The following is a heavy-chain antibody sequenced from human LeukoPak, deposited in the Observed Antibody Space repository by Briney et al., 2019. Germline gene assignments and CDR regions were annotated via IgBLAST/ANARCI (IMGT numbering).Heavy chain of an antibody. Sequence: PSETLSLTCSVSGVSISTYYWSWIRQPPGKGLEWIGYIYYSGSTNYNPSLKSRVTISVDTSKNQLSLKMRSVTAADTAVYYCARVGNWGNWFDPWGQGTLVAVSS. J-gene: IGHJ5*02. CDR3: ARVGNWGNWFDP. CDR1: GVSISTYY. D-gene: IGHD7-27*01. V-gene: IGHV4-59*01. CDR2: IYYSGST.